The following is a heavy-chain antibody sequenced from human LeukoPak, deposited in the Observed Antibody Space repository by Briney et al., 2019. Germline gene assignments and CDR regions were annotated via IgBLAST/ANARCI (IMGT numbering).Heavy chain of an antibody. CDR2: IKEDGSEE. CDR3: VSGGGY. Sequence: RGSPRPSRAASGFTFSSHWMNWVRQAPGKGLEWVANIKEDGSEEYYFDSVKGRFTISRDNAKNSLCLQMNSLRAEDTAIYYCVSGGGYWGQGTLVTVSS. J-gene: IGHJ4*02. CDR1: GFTFSSHW. V-gene: IGHV3-7*05. D-gene: IGHD2-15*01.